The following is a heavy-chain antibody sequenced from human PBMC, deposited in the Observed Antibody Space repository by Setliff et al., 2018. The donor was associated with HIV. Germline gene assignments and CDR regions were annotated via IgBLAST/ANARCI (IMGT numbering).Heavy chain of an antibody. D-gene: IGHD6-6*01. CDR3: ARDLLGSSSLVDY. J-gene: IGHJ4*02. V-gene: IGHV4-39*02. Sequence: SETLSLTCTVSGVSTSSSSYYWGWIRQPPGKGLEWIGYVYYSGSTYYNPSLKSRVTISVDTSKNQFSLKLSSVTAADTAVYYCARDLLGSSSLVDYWGQGTLVTVSS. CDR1: GVSTSSSSYY. CDR2: VYYSGST.